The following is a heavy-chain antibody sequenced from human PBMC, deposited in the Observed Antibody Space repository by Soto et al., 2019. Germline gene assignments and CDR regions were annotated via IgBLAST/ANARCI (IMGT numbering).Heavy chain of an antibody. CDR2: INHSGST. D-gene: IGHD1-26*01. J-gene: IGHJ4*02. CDR3: ASSRGSPVPLDY. Sequence: SETLSLTCAVYGGSFSGYYWTWIRQPPGTGLEWIGEINHSGSTNYNPSLKSRVTISVDRSKNQFSLKLSSVTAADTAVYYCASSRGSPVPLDYWGQGTLVTVS. V-gene: IGHV4-34*01. CDR1: GGSFSGYY.